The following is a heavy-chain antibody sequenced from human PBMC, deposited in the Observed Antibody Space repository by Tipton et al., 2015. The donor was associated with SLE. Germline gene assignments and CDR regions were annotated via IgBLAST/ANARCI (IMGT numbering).Heavy chain of an antibody. CDR3: TRDGDLRDYYYGMDV. CDR2: IRRRIYGATT. V-gene: IGHV3-49*04. Sequence: SLRLSCTASGFTFGDYAMSWVRQAPGKGLEWVGFIRRRIYGATTEFAASVKGRFTMSRDDSKSIAYLQMNSLKTEDPAVYYCTRDGDLRDYYYGMDVWGQGTTVTVSS. CDR1: GFTFGDYA. J-gene: IGHJ6*02. D-gene: IGHD7-27*01.